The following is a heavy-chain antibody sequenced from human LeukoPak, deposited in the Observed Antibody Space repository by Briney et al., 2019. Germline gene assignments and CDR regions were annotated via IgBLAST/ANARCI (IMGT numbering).Heavy chain of an antibody. CDR2: MNPNSGNT. J-gene: IGHJ4*02. D-gene: IGHD3-10*01. Sequence: ASVTVSCKASGYTFTSYDINWVRQATGQGLEWMGWMNPNSGNTCYAQKFQGGVTMTRNTSISTAYMELSSLRSEDTAVYYCARIAWFGDDDYWGRGTLVTVSS. V-gene: IGHV1-8*01. CDR3: ARIAWFGDDDY. CDR1: GYTFTSYD.